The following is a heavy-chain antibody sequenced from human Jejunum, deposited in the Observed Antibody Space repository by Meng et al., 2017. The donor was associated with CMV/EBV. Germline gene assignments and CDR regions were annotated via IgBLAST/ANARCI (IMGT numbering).Heavy chain of an antibody. D-gene: IGHD3-10*01. V-gene: IGHV3-30*02. J-gene: IGHJ4*02. CDR3: AKQGDPSAYFFDF. CDR1: GFTLSSYW. CDR2: IRYDLATK. Sequence: SGFTLSSYWMHWVRQAPGKGLEWVAYIRYDLATKYYVDSVKGRFTISRDNSRNSVSLQMNSLRDDDTAIYYCAKQGDPSAYFFDFWGEGTMVTVSS.